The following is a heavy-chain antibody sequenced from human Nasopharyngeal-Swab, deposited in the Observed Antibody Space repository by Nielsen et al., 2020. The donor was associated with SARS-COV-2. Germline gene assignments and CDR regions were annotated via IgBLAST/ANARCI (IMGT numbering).Heavy chain of an antibody. Sequence: GESLKISCAASGFTFSSYWMSWVRQAPGKGLEWVANIKQDGSEKYYVDSVKGRFTISRDNAKNSLYLQMNSLRVEDTAVYYCASLSSSSWFFDYWGQGTLVTVSS. J-gene: IGHJ4*02. CDR1: GFTFSSYW. CDR3: ASLSSSSWFFDY. D-gene: IGHD6-13*01. CDR2: IKQDGSEK. V-gene: IGHV3-7*01.